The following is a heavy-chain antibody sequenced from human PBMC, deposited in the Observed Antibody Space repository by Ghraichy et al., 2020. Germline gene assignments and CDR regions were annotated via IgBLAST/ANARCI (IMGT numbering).Heavy chain of an antibody. J-gene: IGHJ3*02. Sequence: LSLTCAASGFTFSSYAMSWVRQAPGKGLEWVSAISGSGGSTYYADSVKGRFTISRDNSKNTLYLQMNSLRAEDTAVYYCAKDLGWPRVVVIYDDAFDIWGQGTMVTVSS. V-gene: IGHV3-23*01. CDR1: GFTFSSYA. CDR2: ISGSGGST. CDR3: AKDLGWPRVVVIYDDAFDI. D-gene: IGHD3-22*01.